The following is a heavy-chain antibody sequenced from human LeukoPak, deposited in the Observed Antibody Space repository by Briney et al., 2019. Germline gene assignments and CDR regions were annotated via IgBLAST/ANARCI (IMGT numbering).Heavy chain of an antibody. CDR3: AKRAYGDYVYFDY. CDR1: GFTFSSYS. V-gene: IGHV3-48*04. J-gene: IGHJ4*02. D-gene: IGHD4-17*01. CDR2: ISSSSSTI. Sequence: PGGSLRLSCAASGFTFSSYSMNWVRQAPGKGLEWVSYISSSSSTIYYADSEKGRFTISRDNAKNSLYLQMNSLRAEDTAVYYCAKRAYGDYVYFDYWGQGTLVTVSS.